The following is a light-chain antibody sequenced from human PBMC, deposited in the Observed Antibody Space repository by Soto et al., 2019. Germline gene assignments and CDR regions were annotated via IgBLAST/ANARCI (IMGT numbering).Light chain of an antibody. CDR3: SSFTSTSTV. Sequence: QSALTQPASVSGSPGQSITISCTGTSSDVGGYNFVSWYQHHPGKAPKLMIYEVSNRPSGVSNRFSGSKSDNTASLTISGLQAEDEANYYCSSFTSTSTVFGGGTKVTVL. J-gene: IGLJ3*02. CDR2: EVS. CDR1: SSDVGGYNF. V-gene: IGLV2-14*01.